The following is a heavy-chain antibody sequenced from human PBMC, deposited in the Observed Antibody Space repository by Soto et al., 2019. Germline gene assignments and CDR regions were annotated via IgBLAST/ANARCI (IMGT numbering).Heavy chain of an antibody. CDR3: ARGGRIAAARGGYYYYGMDV. CDR2: IIVGSGNT. Sequence: SVKVSCKASGFTFTNSAIQWVRQARGQRLEWIGWIIVGSGNTNYAQKFQERLTMTRDRSTSTAYMELSRLRSDDTAVYYCARGGRIAAARGGYYYYGMDVWGQGTTVTVSS. D-gene: IGHD6-13*01. V-gene: IGHV1-58*02. CDR1: GFTFTNSA. J-gene: IGHJ6*02.